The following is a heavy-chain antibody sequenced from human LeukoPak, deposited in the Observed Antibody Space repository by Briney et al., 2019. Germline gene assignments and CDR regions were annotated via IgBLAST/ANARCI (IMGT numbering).Heavy chain of an antibody. CDR3: ASYGYYYDAFDI. D-gene: IGHD3-22*01. V-gene: IGHV4-30-2*01. CDR1: GGSISSGGYS. Sequence: PSETLSLTCAVSGGSISSGGYSWSWLRQPPGKGLEWIGYIYHSGSTYYNPSLKSRVTISVDRSKNQFSLKLSSVTAADTAVYYCASYGYYYDAFDIWGQGTMVTVSS. CDR2: IYHSGST. J-gene: IGHJ3*02.